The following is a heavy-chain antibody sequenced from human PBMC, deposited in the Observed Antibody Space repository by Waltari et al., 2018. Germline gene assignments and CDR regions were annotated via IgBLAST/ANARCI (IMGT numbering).Heavy chain of an antibody. CDR3: ARAGSSGSDAFDI. Sequence: QVQLVDSGGGLVKPGGSLRLSCAASGFTFSACLVSWLRQAPGKGLEWVSYMSSSSSYTNYADSVKGRFTISRDNAKNSLYLQMNSLRAEDTAVYYCARAGSSGSDAFDIWGQGTMVTVSS. CDR1: GFTFSACL. D-gene: IGHD3-22*01. CDR2: MSSSSSYT. J-gene: IGHJ3*02. V-gene: IGHV3-11*06.